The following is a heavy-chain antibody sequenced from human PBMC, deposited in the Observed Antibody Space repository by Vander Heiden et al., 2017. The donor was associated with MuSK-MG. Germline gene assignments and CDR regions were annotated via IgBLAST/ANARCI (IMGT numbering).Heavy chain of an antibody. J-gene: IGHJ3*02. CDR2: IGTAGDT. CDR1: GFTFSSYD. CDR3: ARGAMGAFDI. Sequence: EVQLVESGGGLVQPGGSLRRSCAASGFTFSSYDMHWGREATGKGLEWVSAIGTAGDTYDPGSVKGRFTISRENAKNSLYLHMNSLRAGDTAVYYCARGAMGAFDIWGQGTMVTVSS. D-gene: IGHD1-26*01. V-gene: IGHV3-13*01.